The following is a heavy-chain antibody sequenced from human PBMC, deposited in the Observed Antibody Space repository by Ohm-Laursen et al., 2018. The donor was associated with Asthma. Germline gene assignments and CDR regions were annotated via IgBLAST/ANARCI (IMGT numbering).Heavy chain of an antibody. CDR1: GDSISNGGYY. Sequence: TLSLTCTVSGDSISNGGYYWSWIRQHPGKGLEWIGYIYYSGSTYYNPSLKSRVTISVDKSKTHFSLELTSVTAADTAVYYCARSIGWYSLDLWGQGTLVTVSS. D-gene: IGHD6-19*01. J-gene: IGHJ4*02. V-gene: IGHV4-31*09. CDR2: IYYSGST. CDR3: ARSIGWYSLDL.